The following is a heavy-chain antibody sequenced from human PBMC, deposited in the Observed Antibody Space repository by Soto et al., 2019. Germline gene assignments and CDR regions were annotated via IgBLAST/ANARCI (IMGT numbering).Heavy chain of an antibody. CDR1: GGSFSGYY. CDR2: INHSGST. V-gene: IGHV4-34*01. J-gene: IGHJ4*02. Sequence: QVQLQQWGAGLLKPSETLSLTCAVYGGSFSGYYWTWIRQPPGTGLEWIGEINHSGSTNYNPSLKSRVTISVDTSKNQVSLKLTSVTAADTAVYYCARDKLTGLFDYWGQGNLVTVSS. D-gene: IGHD2-8*02. CDR3: ARDKLTGLFDY.